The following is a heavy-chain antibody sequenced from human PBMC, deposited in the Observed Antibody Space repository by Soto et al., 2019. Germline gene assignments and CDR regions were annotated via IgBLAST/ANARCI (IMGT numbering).Heavy chain of an antibody. J-gene: IGHJ4*02. Sequence: SETLSLTCTVSGGSISSYYWSWIRQPPGKGLEWIGYIYYSGSTNYNPSLKSRVTISVDTSKNQFSLKLSSVTAADTAVYYCARLKYYYDSSGYSRAFDYWGQGTLVTVSS. V-gene: IGHV4-59*01. D-gene: IGHD3-22*01. CDR1: GGSISSYY. CDR3: ARLKYYYDSSGYSRAFDY. CDR2: IYYSGST.